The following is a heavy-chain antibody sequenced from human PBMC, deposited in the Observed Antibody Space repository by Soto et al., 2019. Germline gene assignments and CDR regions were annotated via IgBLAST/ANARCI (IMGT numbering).Heavy chain of an antibody. D-gene: IGHD1-26*01. CDR2: INPNSGGT. Sequence: QVQLVQSGAEVKKPGASVKVSCKASGYIFTGYYMHWVRQAPGQGLEWMGGINPNSGGTNYAQKFQGMVTMPRDTATSTADMELSKLRSDDTAVYYCARDVPSGSYNWFDPWGQGTLVTVSS. CDR1: GYIFTGYY. J-gene: IGHJ5*02. CDR3: ARDVPSGSYNWFDP. V-gene: IGHV1-2*02.